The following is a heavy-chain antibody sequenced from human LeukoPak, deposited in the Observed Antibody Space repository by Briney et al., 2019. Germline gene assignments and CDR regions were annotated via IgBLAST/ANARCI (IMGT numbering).Heavy chain of an antibody. CDR1: GFTFSSYW. CDR2: INSDGSST. D-gene: IGHD3-10*01. Sequence: GGSLRLSCAASGFTFSSYWMHWVRQAPGKGLVWVSRINSDGSSTSYADSVKGRFTISRDNAKNTLYLQMNSLRAEDTAVYYCGRESEGFGFEDFDYWGQGTLVTVSS. CDR3: GRESEGFGFEDFDY. V-gene: IGHV3-74*01. J-gene: IGHJ4*02.